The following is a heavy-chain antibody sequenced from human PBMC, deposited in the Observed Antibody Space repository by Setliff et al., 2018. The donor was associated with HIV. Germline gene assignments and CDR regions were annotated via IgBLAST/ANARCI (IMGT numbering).Heavy chain of an antibody. D-gene: IGHD1-1*01. J-gene: IGHJ3*01. CDR1: GGSISSSSYY. CDR3: ARDAELPGPPVHDAFDL. V-gene: IGHV4-61*01. CDR2: ISYSGNT. Sequence: SETLSLTCTVSGGSISSSSYYWGWIRQPPGKGLEWIAYISYSGNTNYHPALRSRLTITRDTSKNQVSLTLRSVTAEDTAIYFCARDAELPGPPVHDAFDLWGPGTMVTVSS.